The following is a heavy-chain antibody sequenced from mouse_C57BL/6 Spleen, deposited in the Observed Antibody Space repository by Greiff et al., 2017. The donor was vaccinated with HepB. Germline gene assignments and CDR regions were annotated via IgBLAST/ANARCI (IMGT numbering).Heavy chain of an antibody. V-gene: IGHV3-6*01. CDR3: ARVPYDYDGSFDY. J-gene: IGHJ2*01. CDR2: ISYDGSN. Sequence: EVQLQQSGPGLVKPSQSLSLTCSVTGYSITSGYYWNWIRQFPGNKLEWMGYISYDGSNNYNPSLKNRISITRDTSKNQFFLKLNSVTTEDTATYYCARVPYDYDGSFDYWGQGTTLTVSS. CDR1: GYSITSGYY. D-gene: IGHD2-4*01.